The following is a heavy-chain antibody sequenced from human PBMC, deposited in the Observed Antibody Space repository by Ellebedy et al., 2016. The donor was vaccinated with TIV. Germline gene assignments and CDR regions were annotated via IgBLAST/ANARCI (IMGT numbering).Heavy chain of an antibody. CDR1: GFTFSSQS. CDR3: AGGYDYGDSPC. D-gene: IGHD4-17*01. V-gene: IGHV3-21*01. CDR2: IGSSSNYM. Sequence: PGGSLRLSCAASGFTFSSQSMNWVSQAPGRGLEWVSSIGSSSNYMKYADSVKGRFTIYRDNAKNSLYLQMDSLRAEYMAVYYCAGGYDYGDSPCWGQGTLVTVSS. J-gene: IGHJ4*02.